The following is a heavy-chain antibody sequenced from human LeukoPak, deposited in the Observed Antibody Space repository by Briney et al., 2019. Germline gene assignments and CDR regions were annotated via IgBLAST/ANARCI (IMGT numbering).Heavy chain of an antibody. CDR1: GFTFSSYS. CDR2: ISSSSSYI. D-gene: IGHD6-19*01. J-gene: IGHJ4*02. V-gene: IGHV3-21*01. CDR3: ARGSSGEFF. Sequence: PGGSLRLSCAASGFTFSSYSMNWVRQAPGQGLEWVSSISSSSSYIYYADSVKGRFTITRDNAENSLYLQMNSLRAEDTAVYYCARGSSGEFFWGQGTLVTVSS.